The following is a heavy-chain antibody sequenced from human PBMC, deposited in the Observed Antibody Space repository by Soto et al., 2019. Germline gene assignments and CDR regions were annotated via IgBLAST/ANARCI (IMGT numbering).Heavy chain of an antibody. CDR3: ARAPEEMGYYYYGMDV. CDR2: TSYTGNT. V-gene: IGHV4-59*01. CDR1: GGSITSYH. J-gene: IGHJ6*02. Sequence: PSETLSLTCIVSGGSITSYHWSWIRQFPGKGLEWIAYTSYTGNTNYNPSLQSRVTISLDTSKNPLSLKLTSMTSADTAVYYCARAPEEMGYYYYGMDVWGQGTRVTV.